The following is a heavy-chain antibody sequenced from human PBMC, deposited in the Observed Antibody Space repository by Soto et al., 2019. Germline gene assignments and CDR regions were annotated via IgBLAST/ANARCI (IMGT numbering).Heavy chain of an antibody. V-gene: IGHV1-69*06. D-gene: IGHD2-2*01. CDR2: IIPIFGTA. Sequence: GASVKVSCKASGGTFSSYAISWVRQAPGQGLEWMGGIIPIFGTANYAQKFQGRVTITADKSTSTAYMELSSLRSEDTAVYYCARAGYCSSTSCYFHYYYGMDVWGHGTTVTVSS. CDR1: GGTFSSYA. J-gene: IGHJ6*02. CDR3: ARAGYCSSTSCYFHYYYGMDV.